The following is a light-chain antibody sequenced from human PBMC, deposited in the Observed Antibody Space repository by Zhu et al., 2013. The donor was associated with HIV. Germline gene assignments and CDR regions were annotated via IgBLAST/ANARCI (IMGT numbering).Light chain of an antibody. CDR1: QSVNSRY. J-gene: IGKJ3*01. V-gene: IGKV3-20*01. CDR3: QHYGISPT. CDR2: GAT. Sequence: EIVLTQSPGTLSLSPGERATLSCRASQSVNSRYLAWYQQKPGQAPRLLIYGATSRATGIPDRFSGSGSGTDFTLTISRLEPEDFAVYYCQHYGISPTFGPGTKVDLK.